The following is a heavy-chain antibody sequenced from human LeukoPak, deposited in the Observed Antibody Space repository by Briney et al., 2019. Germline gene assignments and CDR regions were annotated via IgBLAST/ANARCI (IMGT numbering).Heavy chain of an antibody. D-gene: IGHD3-10*01. V-gene: IGHV4-31*03. J-gene: IGHJ5*02. CDR3: ARGGRFGELNLWFDP. CDR2: IYYSGST. Sequence: SETLSLTCTVSGGSISSGGYYWSWIRQHPGKGLEWIGYIYYSGSTYYNPSLKSRVTISVDTSKNQFSLKLSSVTAADTAVYYCARGGRFGELNLWFDPWGQGTLVTVSS. CDR1: GGSISSGGYY.